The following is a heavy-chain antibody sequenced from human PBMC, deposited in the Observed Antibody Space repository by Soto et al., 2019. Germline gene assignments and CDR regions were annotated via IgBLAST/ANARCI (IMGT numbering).Heavy chain of an antibody. Sequence: PGESLKISCKGSGYSFTSYWIGWVRQRPGKGVEWMGIIYPGDSDTRYSPSFQGQVTISADKSISTAYLQWSSLKASDTAMYYCARRRRGYCSSTSCRDYYYGMDVWGQGTTVTVSS. V-gene: IGHV5-51*01. CDR2: IYPGDSDT. D-gene: IGHD2-2*01. CDR3: ARRRRGYCSSTSCRDYYYGMDV. CDR1: GYSFTSYW. J-gene: IGHJ6*02.